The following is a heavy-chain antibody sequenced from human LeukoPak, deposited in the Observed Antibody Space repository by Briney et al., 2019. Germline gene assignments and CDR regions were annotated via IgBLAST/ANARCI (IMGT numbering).Heavy chain of an antibody. Sequence: GGSLRLSCAASGFTFSNYWMNWVRQAPGKGLEWVANIKEDGSEKIYVDSVKGRFTISRDNSKKSLYLQINNLRAEDTAVYYCTRNRGTDYWGQGTLVTVSS. V-gene: IGHV3-7*01. J-gene: IGHJ4*02. CDR3: TRNRGTDY. CDR2: IKEDGSEK. CDR1: GFTFSNYW. D-gene: IGHD1-1*01.